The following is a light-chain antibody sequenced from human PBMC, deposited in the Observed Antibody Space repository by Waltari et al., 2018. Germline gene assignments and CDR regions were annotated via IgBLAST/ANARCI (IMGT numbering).Light chain of an antibody. J-gene: IGLJ2*01. CDR2: KDT. CDR3: QSADTDFANHVL. CDR1: ALPKLY. Sequence: SYDLTQPPSVSVSPGQTARITCSGNALPKLYSYWYQQKPGQAPLLLIYKDTQSASGIPERFSGATSGTTVTLTISGVQAEDAADYYCQSADTDFANHVLFGGGTQLTVL. V-gene: IGLV3-25*03.